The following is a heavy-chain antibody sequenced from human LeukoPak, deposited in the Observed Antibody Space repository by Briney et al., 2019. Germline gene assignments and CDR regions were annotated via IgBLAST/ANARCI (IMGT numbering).Heavy chain of an antibody. CDR3: AKNRGSGSPFYFDY. D-gene: IGHD3-10*01. Sequence: GGSLRLSCGASGFTFSSYGMHWVRQAPGKGLGWVAVISYDATEKYYADSVKGRFTISRDNFKSTLYLQMNSLRPEDTAVYYCAKNRGSGSPFYFDYWGQGTLVTVSS. V-gene: IGHV3-30*18. CDR1: GFTFSSYG. CDR2: ISYDATEK. J-gene: IGHJ4*02.